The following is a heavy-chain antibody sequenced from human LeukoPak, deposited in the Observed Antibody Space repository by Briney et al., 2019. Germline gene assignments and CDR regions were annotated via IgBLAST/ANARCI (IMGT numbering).Heavy chain of an antibody. Sequence: SGPTLVKPTQTLTLTCTFSGFSLSTSGMRVNWIRQPPGKALEWLARIDWDDDKFYNTFLKTRLTISKDTSKNQVVLTMTNMDPVDTATYYCARMRTDSSGLFDHWGQGTLVTVSS. CDR2: IDWDDDK. D-gene: IGHD3-22*01. CDR1: GFSLSTSGMR. CDR3: ARMRTDSSGLFDH. V-gene: IGHV2-70*04. J-gene: IGHJ4*02.